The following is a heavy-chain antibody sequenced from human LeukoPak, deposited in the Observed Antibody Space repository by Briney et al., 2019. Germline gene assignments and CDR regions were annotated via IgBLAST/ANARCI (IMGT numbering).Heavy chain of an antibody. J-gene: IGHJ4*02. Sequence: NASETLSLTCTVSGGSISSYYWSWIRQPAGKGLEWIGRIYTSGSTNYNPSLKSRVTMSVDTSKNQFSLKLSSVTAADTAVYYCARDLYYYDSSGYRLDYWGQGTLVVVSS. CDR2: IYTSGST. V-gene: IGHV4-4*07. CDR3: ARDLYYYDSSGYRLDY. D-gene: IGHD3-22*01. CDR1: GGSISSYY.